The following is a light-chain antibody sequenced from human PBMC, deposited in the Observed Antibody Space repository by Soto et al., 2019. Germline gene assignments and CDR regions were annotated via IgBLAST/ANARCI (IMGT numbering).Light chain of an antibody. V-gene: IGKV3-20*01. CDR2: AAS. CDR1: ETVTGKY. Sequence: EIVLTQSPGTLSLSPAARAPLSCRASETVTGKYLAWYQQKVGQAPRLLIFAASNRATGIPDRFSGSGSGTDFTLTISRLEPEDFAMYFCQQYSSPPQTFGQGTKVDIK. J-gene: IGKJ1*01. CDR3: QQYSSPPQT.